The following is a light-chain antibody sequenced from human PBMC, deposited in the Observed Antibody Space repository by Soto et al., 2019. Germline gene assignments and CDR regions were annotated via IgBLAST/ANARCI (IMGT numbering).Light chain of an antibody. CDR1: SSNIGNNY. CDR3: GTWDSSLSAYYV. Sequence: QSVLTQPPSVSAAPGQKVTISCSGSSSNIGNNYVSWYQQLPGTAPKLLTYDNNKRPSGIPDRSSGSKSGTSATLGITGLQTGDEADYYCGTWDSSLSAYYVFGTGTKLTVL. CDR2: DNN. J-gene: IGLJ1*01. V-gene: IGLV1-51*01.